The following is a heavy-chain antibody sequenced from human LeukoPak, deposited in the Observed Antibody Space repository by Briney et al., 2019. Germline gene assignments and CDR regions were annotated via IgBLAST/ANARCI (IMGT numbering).Heavy chain of an antibody. CDR1: RFSFSNYW. Sequence: GGSLRLSCAASRFSFSNYWMHWVRQAPGKGLEWVSRVNSDGSNPSYADFVNRRTTISSANTENMLYLQINTLGAEDTAVYYCARDIVSGSGILDYWGQGTLVTVSS. D-gene: IGHD3-10*01. CDR3: ARDIVSGSGILDY. J-gene: IGHJ4*02. V-gene: IGHV3-74*01. CDR2: VNSDGSNP.